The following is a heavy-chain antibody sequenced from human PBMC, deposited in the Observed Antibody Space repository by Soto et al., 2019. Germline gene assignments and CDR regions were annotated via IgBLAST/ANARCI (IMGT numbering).Heavy chain of an antibody. CDR1: EYFTSYA. CDR3: SRSRNASITVVGPIDY. Sequence: QVQLVQSGAEVKKPGASVKVSCKASEYFTSYAKNWVRQAPGQRREWMGGINDGNGDTKYSQKFQGRLTCTRDTSASTAYMELGSLGSEATAVYYCSRSRNASITVVGPIDYWGQGTLVTVSS. D-gene: IGHD6-19*01. V-gene: IGHV1-3*01. CDR2: INDGNGDT. J-gene: IGHJ4*02.